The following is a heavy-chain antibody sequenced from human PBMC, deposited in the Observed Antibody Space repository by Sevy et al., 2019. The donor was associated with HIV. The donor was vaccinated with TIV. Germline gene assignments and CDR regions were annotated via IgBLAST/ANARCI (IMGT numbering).Heavy chain of an antibody. Sequence: ASVKVSCKASGYTFTNYYIHWVRQAPGHGLEWMGIINPGGGSPRYAQRFKGRVTRTRDTSTSTLYMDLSSLRSEDTAVYYCARDRGWAPDTLYFYGMDVWGQGTTVTVSS. V-gene: IGHV1-46*01. J-gene: IGHJ6*02. CDR1: GYTFTNYY. CDR3: ARDRGWAPDTLYFYGMDV. D-gene: IGHD1-26*01. CDR2: INPGGGSP.